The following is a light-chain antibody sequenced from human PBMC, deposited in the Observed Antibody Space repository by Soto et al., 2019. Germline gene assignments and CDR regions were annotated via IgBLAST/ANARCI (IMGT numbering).Light chain of an antibody. Sequence: EIVLTQSTAILSLSPGDRATLSCRASQSVGTYLDWYQPKLGQAPRLLIYEASNRATGIPARFSGSGSGTDFTLTTSSLEPEYFAGYYCQQRVNGLTFGGGNKVEL. CDR2: EAS. CDR1: QSVGTY. CDR3: QQRVNGLT. J-gene: IGKJ4*01. V-gene: IGKV3-11*01.